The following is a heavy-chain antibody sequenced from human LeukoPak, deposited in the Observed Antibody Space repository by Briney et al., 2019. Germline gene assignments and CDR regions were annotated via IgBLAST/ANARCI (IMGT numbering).Heavy chain of an antibody. J-gene: IGHJ3*02. Sequence: SETLSLTCTVSGGSISSYYWSWIRQPPGKGLEWIGYIYYSGSTNYNPSLKSRVTISVDTSKNQFSLKLSSVTAADTAVYYCARLAAARARAFDIWGQGTMVTVSS. CDR2: IYYSGST. V-gene: IGHV4-59*08. D-gene: IGHD6-6*01. CDR1: GGSISSYY. CDR3: ARLAAARARAFDI.